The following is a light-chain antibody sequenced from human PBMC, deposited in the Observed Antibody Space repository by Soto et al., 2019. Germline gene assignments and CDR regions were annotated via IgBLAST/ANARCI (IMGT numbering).Light chain of an antibody. J-gene: IGLJ2*01. CDR1: SGSIASNY. Sequence: NFLLTQPHSVSESPGKTVTISCTRSSGSIASNYVQWYQQRPGSAPTTVIYEDNQRPSGVPDRFSGSIDSSSNSASLTLSGLKSEDAADYSCQSYYSSNVVFGGGTKLTVL. V-gene: IGLV6-57*03. CDR3: QSYYSSNVV. CDR2: EDN.